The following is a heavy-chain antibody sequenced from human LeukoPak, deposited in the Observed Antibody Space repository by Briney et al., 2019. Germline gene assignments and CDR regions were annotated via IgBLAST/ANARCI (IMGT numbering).Heavy chain of an antibody. Sequence: GGSLRLSCAASGFIFSNYWMTWVRQAPGKGLEWVANINEDGGQQYYVDSVGGRFTMSRDNANNSVYLQMSSVRVDDTGVYYCVRKRQFHSYEGSGYHMDVWGKGTTVTVSS. V-gene: IGHV3-7*01. J-gene: IGHJ6*03. CDR2: INEDGGQQ. CDR3: VRKRQFHSYEGSGYHMDV. CDR1: GFIFSNYW. D-gene: IGHD3-22*01.